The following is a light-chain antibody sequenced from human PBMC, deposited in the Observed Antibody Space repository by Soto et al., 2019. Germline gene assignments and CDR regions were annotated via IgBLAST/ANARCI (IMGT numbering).Light chain of an antibody. CDR1: QSLLHSNGYNY. CDR3: MQALQTPYT. V-gene: IGKV2-28*01. Sequence: DIVMTQSPLSLPATPGEPASISCRSSQSLLHSNGYNYMDWYLQKQGQSPQLLIYLGSNRDTGVPDRFSGSGSGTDFTLKISRGQADDVGFYYCMQALQTPYTFGQGTKLEIK. CDR2: LGS. J-gene: IGKJ2*01.